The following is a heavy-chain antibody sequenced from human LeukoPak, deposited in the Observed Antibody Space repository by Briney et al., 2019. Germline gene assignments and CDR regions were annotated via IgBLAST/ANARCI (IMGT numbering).Heavy chain of an antibody. CDR3: ASYVPEEYYFDY. CDR2: IIPILGIA. D-gene: IGHD3-16*01. V-gene: IGHV1-69*04. CDR1: GGTFSSYA. Sequence: SVKVSCKASGGTFSSYAISWVRQAPGQGLEWMGRIIPILGIANYAQKFQGRVTITADKSTSTVYMELSSLRSEDTAVYYCASYVPEEYYFDYWGQGTLVTVSS. J-gene: IGHJ4*02.